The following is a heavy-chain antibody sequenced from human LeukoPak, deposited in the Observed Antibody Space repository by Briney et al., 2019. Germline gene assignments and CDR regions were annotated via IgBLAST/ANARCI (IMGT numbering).Heavy chain of an antibody. J-gene: IGHJ6*04. CDR2: INHSGST. Sequence: SETLSLTCAVYGGSFSGYYWSWIRQPPGKGLEWIGEINHSGSTNYNPSLKSRVTISVDTSENQFSLKLSSVTAADTAVYYCARAVAGPGDVWGKGTTVTVSS. V-gene: IGHV4-34*01. CDR1: GGSFSGYY. D-gene: IGHD6-19*01. CDR3: ARAVAGPGDV.